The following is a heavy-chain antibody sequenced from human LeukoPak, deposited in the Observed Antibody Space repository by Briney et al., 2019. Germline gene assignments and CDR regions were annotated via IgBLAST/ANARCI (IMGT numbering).Heavy chain of an antibody. CDR3: ARDRGRRGYYDSSGYRSIRQRGDFDY. CDR1: GYTFTSYG. Sequence: ASVKVSCKASGYTFTSYGISWVRQAPGQGLEWMGWISAYNGNTNYAQKLQGRVTMTTDTSTSTAYMELRSLRSDDTAVYYCARDRGRRGYYDSSGYRSIRQRGDFDYWGQGTLVTVSS. D-gene: IGHD3-22*01. J-gene: IGHJ4*02. CDR2: ISAYNGNT. V-gene: IGHV1-18*01.